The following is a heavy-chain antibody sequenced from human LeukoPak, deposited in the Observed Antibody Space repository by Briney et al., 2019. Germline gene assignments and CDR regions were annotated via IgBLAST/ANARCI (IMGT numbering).Heavy chain of an antibody. CDR2: IYYSGST. CDR3: AREVAVAGKRGAFYYYYGMDV. J-gene: IGHJ6*04. Sequence: SETLSLTCTVSGGSISSYYWSWIRQPPGKGLEWIGYIYYSGSTNYNPSLKSRVTISVDTPKNQFSLKLSSVTAADTAVYYCAREVAVAGKRGAFYYYYGMDVWGKGTTVTVSS. CDR1: GGSISSYY. D-gene: IGHD6-19*01. V-gene: IGHV4-59*01.